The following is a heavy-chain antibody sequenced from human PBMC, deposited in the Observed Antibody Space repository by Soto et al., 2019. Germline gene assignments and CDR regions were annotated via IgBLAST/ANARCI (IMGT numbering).Heavy chain of an antibody. CDR1: GYTFTSYG. V-gene: IGHV1-18*01. Sequence: QVQLVQSGAEVKKPGASVKVSCKASGYTFTSYGINWVRQAPGQGLEWMGWISTYKGNTNFAQNLQGRVSLTTDTSTSTAYMELRSLRFDDTAIYYCARGITMVRGVQYYCYGMDVWGQGTTVTVSS. J-gene: IGHJ6*02. CDR2: ISTYKGNT. D-gene: IGHD3-10*01. CDR3: ARGITMVRGVQYYCYGMDV.